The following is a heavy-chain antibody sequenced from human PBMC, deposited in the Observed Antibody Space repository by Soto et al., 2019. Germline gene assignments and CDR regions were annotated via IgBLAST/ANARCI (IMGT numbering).Heavy chain of an antibody. Sequence: QVQLVESGGGVVQPGRSLRLSCAASGFTFSSYGMHWVRQAPGKGMEWVAVISYDGSNKYYADSVKGRFTISRDNSKNTLYLQMNSLRAEDTAVYYCAKESTGSPRGYWGQGTLVTVSS. V-gene: IGHV3-30*18. CDR2: ISYDGSNK. J-gene: IGHJ4*02. CDR1: GFTFSSYG. CDR3: AKESTGSPRGY. D-gene: IGHD3-10*01.